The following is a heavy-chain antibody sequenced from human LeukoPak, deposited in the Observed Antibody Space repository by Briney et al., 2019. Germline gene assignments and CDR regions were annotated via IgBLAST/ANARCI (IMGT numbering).Heavy chain of an antibody. CDR2: ISGDGGST. CDR1: GFTFDDYA. J-gene: IGHJ4*02. V-gene: IGHV3-43*02. CDR3: AKGGLLWFGESDY. D-gene: IGHD3-10*01. Sequence: PGGSLRLSCAASGFTFDDYAMHWVRQAPGKGLEWVSLISGDGGSTYYADSVKGRFTISRDNSKNSLYLQMNRLRTEDTALYYGAKGGLLWFGESDYWGQGTLVTVSS.